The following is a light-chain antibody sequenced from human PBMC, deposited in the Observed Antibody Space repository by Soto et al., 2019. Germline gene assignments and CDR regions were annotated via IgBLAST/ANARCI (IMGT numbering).Light chain of an antibody. CDR2: DVT. Sequence: QSVLTQPASVSGSPGQSTTISCTGTSSDVGGYIYVSWYQQHPGKAPKLMIYDVTSRPSGVSYRFSGSKSGNTASLTISGLQAEDEAHYYCSSYTTSSSYVFGTGTKVIV. CDR1: SSDVGGYIY. V-gene: IGLV2-14*01. J-gene: IGLJ1*01. CDR3: SSYTTSSSYV.